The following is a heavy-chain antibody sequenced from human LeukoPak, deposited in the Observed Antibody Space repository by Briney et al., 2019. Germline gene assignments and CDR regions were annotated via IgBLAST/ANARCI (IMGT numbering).Heavy chain of an antibody. CDR3: AEDPEKDQWLRFRYYCYYGMDV. CDR2: ISYDGNKK. J-gene: IGHJ6*02. D-gene: IGHD5-12*01. V-gene: IGHV3-30*18. CDR1: GFTFSNYG. Sequence: GGSLRLSCAASGFTFSNYGIHWVRQAPGRGLEWVAVISYDGNKKYYADSVKGRFTISRDNSKNTLYLQMNSLRAEDTAVYYCAEDPEKDQWLRFRYYCYYGMDVWGQGTTVTVSS.